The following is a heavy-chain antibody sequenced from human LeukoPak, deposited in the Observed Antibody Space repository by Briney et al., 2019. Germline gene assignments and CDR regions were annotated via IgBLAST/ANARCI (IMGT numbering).Heavy chain of an antibody. CDR3: ARGSYYGSGTTKSAFDI. Sequence: SETLSLTCTVSGASISSYYWSWIRQPAGKGLEWAGRISTSGSTNYNPSLKGRVTVSLDTSKNQFSLKLNSVTGADTAMYYCARGSYYGSGTTKSAFDIWGQGTMVTVSS. CDR1: GASISSYY. J-gene: IGHJ3*02. D-gene: IGHD3-10*01. V-gene: IGHV4-4*07. CDR2: ISTSGST.